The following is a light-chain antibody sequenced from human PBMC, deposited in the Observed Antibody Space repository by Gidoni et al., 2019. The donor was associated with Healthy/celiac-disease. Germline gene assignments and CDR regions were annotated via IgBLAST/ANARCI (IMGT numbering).Light chain of an antibody. CDR3: QQRRNWPPLT. V-gene: IGKV3-11*01. CDR2: DAS. Sequence: EIVLTQSPATLSLSPGDSATLSCRASQSVSSYLAWYQPKPGQAPRLLIDDASNRATGIPARCSGSGSGTDCTRTISSLEPEDFAVDYCQQRRNWPPLTFXPXTKVDIK. J-gene: IGKJ3*01. CDR1: QSVSSY.